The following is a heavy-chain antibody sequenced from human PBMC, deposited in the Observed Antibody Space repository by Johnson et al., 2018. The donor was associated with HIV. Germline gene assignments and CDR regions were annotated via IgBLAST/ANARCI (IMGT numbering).Heavy chain of an antibody. CDR3: ATRDPTYRPGAFDL. CDR2: IKQDGREM. V-gene: IGHV3-7*01. CDR1: GFTFSSYG. D-gene: IGHD1-14*01. J-gene: IGHJ3*01. Sequence: EVQLVESGGGVVQPGRSLRLSCAASGFTFSSYGMHWVRQAPGKGLEWVANIKQDGREMYYVDSVQGRFIISRDNSKNTLLLQMNSLRVDDTAMYYCATRDPTYRPGAFDLWGQGTMVTVSS.